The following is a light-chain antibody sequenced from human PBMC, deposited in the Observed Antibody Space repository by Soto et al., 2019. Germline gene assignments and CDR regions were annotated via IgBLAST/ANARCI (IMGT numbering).Light chain of an antibody. CDR3: ETWDSNTHV. Sequence: QTVVTQSSSASASLGSSVKLTCTLSSGHSSYIIAWHQQQPGKAPRYLMKLEGSGSYNKGSGVPDRFSGSSSGADRYLTISNLQFEDEADYYSETWDSNTHVFGGGTKLTVL. CDR1: SGHSSYI. CDR2: LEGSGSY. J-gene: IGLJ3*02. V-gene: IGLV4-60*02.